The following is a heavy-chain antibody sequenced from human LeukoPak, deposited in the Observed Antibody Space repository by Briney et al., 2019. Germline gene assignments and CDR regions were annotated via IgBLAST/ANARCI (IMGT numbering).Heavy chain of an antibody. V-gene: IGHV4-34*01. CDR1: GGSFNGFY. Sequence: SETLSLTCAVYGGSFNGFYWSWFRQPPGKGLEWIGEGDHRGGTKYNPSLKSRVTISADSSNNQFSLKWYSVTAADTAVYYCAKNGQTGFSFDPWGQGTLVIVSS. D-gene: IGHD2-8*01. CDR2: GDHRGGT. CDR3: AKNGQTGFSFDP. J-gene: IGHJ5*02.